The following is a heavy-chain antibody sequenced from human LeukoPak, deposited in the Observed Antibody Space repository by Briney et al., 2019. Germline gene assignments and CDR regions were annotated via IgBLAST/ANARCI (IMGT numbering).Heavy chain of an antibody. CDR1: GYTFTSYY. CDR2: INPSGGST. V-gene: IGHV1-46*01. Sequence: ASVKVSCKASGYTFTSYYMHWVRQAPGQGLEWMGIINPSGGSTSYAQKFQGRVTMTRDTSTSTAYMDLRSLRSDDTAIYYCARVHGYYIGLYYFDYWGQGTLVTVSS. J-gene: IGHJ4*02. CDR3: ARVHGYYIGLYYFDY. D-gene: IGHD4-17*01.